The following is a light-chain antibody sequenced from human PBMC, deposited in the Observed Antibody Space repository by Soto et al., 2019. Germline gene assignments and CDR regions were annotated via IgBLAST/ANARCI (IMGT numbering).Light chain of an antibody. CDR1: GSNIGSNT. CDR2: SNH. Sequence: QSVLTQPPSASGTPGQTVTISCSGSGSNIGSNTVNWYQQLPGTAPKLLIYSNHQRPSGVPDRFSGSKSGTSASLAISGLQSEDEADYFCAAWDNSLNVYWVFGGGTKLTVL. V-gene: IGLV1-44*01. CDR3: AAWDNSLNVYWV. J-gene: IGLJ3*02.